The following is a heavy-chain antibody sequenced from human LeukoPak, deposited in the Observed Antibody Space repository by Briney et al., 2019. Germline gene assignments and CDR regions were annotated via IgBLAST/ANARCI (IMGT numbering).Heavy chain of an antibody. CDR3: ARGRAPYYDFWSGYWYYFDY. J-gene: IGHJ4*02. CDR1: GGSFSGYY. Sequence: SQTLSLTCAVYGGSFSGYYWSWIRQPPGKGLEWIGEINHSGSTNYNPSLKSRVTISVDTSKNQFSLKLSSVTAADTAVYYCARGRAPYYDFWSGYWYYFDYWGQGTLVTVSS. D-gene: IGHD3-3*01. CDR2: INHSGST. V-gene: IGHV4-34*01.